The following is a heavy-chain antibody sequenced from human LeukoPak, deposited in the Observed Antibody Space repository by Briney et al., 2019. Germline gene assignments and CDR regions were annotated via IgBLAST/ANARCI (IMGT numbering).Heavy chain of an antibody. CDR2: MWYDGSNK. J-gene: IGHJ3*02. CDR3: ARDRAKTGADAFDI. V-gene: IGHV3-33*08. Sequence: AGSLILSCAATGFTFSSYAMHWVRQAPGQWLHWVAVMWYDGSNKYYADSVKGRFTISRDNSKNTLYLQMNSLRAEDTAVYYCARDRAKTGADAFDIWGQGTMVTVSS. CDR1: GFTFSSYA. D-gene: IGHD3-10*01.